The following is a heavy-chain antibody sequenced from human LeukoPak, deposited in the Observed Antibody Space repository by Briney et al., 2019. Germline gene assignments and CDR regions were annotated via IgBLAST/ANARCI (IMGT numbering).Heavy chain of an antibody. V-gene: IGHV3-7*01. CDR1: GFTFSSYW. Sequence: GGSLRLSCATSGFTFSSYWMSWVRQAPGKGLEWVANIKEDGSEEYYVDSVKGRFTISRDNAKNSLCLQMKGLRVEDTAVYYCATYGVVSSATDYWGQGTLLTVSS. CDR2: IKEDGSEE. CDR3: ATYGVVSSATDY. D-gene: IGHD2-8*02. J-gene: IGHJ4*02.